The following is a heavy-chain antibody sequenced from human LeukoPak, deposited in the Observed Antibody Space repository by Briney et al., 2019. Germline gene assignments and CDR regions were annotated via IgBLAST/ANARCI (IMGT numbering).Heavy chain of an antibody. CDR3: SRGGDYGTHVGDNYHYMDV. V-gene: IGHV3-21*01. D-gene: IGHD4/OR15-4a*01. CDR2: ISSGSVYI. CDR1: GFTFNTYT. J-gene: IGHJ6*03. Sequence: GGSLRLSCAASGFTFNTYTLNWVRQAPGKGLEWVGSISSGSVYIYYGDSLKGRFTISRDNVKTSLYLQMNSLRAEDTAVYYCSRGGDYGTHVGDNYHYMDVWGKGTTVTVSS.